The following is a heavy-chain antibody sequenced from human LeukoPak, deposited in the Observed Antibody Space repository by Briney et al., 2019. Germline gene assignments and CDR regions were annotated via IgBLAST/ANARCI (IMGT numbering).Heavy chain of an antibody. V-gene: IGHV4-61*01. CDR1: GGSINSSSYY. CDR3: ARDGVQSANYYYYMDV. J-gene: IGHJ6*03. CDR2: IYSSGST. D-gene: IGHD3-10*01. Sequence: SETLSLTCTVSGGSINSSSYYWGWIRQPPGKGLEWIGYIYSSGSTNYNPSLKSRLTISLDTSKSQFSLKLNSVTAADTAVYYCARDGVQSANYYYYMDVWGKGTTVTVSS.